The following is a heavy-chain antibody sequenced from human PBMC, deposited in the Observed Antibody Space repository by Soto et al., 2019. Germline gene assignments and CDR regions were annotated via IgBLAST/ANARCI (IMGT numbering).Heavy chain of an antibody. CDR3: ARRRVMTLWFDP. CDR1: GGSFRDYS. Sequence: QVQLQQWGAGLLKPSETLSLNCAVYGGSFRDYSWTSIRQPPGKGLEWIGEINHTGSTNYNPSLKSRVTISVDTSKNQFSLKVSSVTAADTAVYYCARRRVMTLWFDPWGQGTLVTVSS. D-gene: IGHD2-21*02. J-gene: IGHJ5*02. V-gene: IGHV4-34*02. CDR2: INHTGST.